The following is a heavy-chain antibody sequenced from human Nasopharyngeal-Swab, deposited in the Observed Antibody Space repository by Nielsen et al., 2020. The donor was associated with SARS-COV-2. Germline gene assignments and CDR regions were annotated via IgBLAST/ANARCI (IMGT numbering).Heavy chain of an antibody. V-gene: IGHV3-23*01. J-gene: IGHJ4*02. D-gene: IGHD3-22*01. CDR2: VTGSGATT. CDR1: GFTFSTYP. CDR3: AKGGGYSVM. Sequence: GESLKISCAASGFTFSTYPMGWVRQAPGKGLEWVSSVTGSGATTYYADSVKGRFTISRDNSKNTLHLQMNSLRAEDTAVYYCAKGGGYSVMWGQGTRVTVSS.